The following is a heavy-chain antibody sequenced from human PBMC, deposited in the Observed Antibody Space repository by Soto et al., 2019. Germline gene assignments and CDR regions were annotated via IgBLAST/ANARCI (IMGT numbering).Heavy chain of an antibody. D-gene: IGHD6-6*01. Sequence: SETLSLTCTVSGGSISSYYWSWIRQPPGKGLEWIGYIYYSGSTNYNPSLKSRVTISVDTSKNQFSLKLSSVTAADTAVYYCARDSIAARSWHSRTSKSDAFDIWGQGTMVTVSS. CDR2: IYYSGST. CDR1: GGSISSYY. V-gene: IGHV4-59*01. CDR3: ARDSIAARSWHSRTSKSDAFDI. J-gene: IGHJ3*02.